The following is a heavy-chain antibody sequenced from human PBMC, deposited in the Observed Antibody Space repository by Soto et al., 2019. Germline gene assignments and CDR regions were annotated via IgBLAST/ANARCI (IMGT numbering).Heavy chain of an antibody. CDR2: INHSGST. D-gene: IGHD1-26*01. CDR3: ARALNSGSYSGAFDI. J-gene: IGHJ3*02. V-gene: IGHV4-34*01. Sequence: QVQLQQWGAGLLKPSETLSLTCAVYGGSFSGYYWSWIRQPPGKGLEWVGEINHSGSTNYNPSLKSRVTISVDTSKNQFSLKLSSVTAADTAVYYCARALNSGSYSGAFDIWGQGTMVTVSS. CDR1: GGSFSGYY.